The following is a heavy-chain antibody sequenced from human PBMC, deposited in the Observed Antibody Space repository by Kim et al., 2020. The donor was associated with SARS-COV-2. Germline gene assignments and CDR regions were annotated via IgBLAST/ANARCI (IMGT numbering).Heavy chain of an antibody. J-gene: IGHJ6*02. CDR2: IYYSGST. CDR3: ARTSGYSSSWAPHYYYYGMDV. Sequence: SETLSLTCTVSGGSVSSGSYYWSWIRQPPGKGLEWIGYIYYSGSTNYNPSLKSRVTISVDTSKNQFSLKLSSVTAADTAVYYCARTSGYSSSWAPHYYYYGMDVWGQGTTVTVSS. CDR1: GGSVSSGSYY. V-gene: IGHV4-61*01. D-gene: IGHD6-13*01.